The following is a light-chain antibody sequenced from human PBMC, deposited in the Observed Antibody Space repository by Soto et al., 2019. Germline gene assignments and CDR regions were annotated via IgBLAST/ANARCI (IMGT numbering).Light chain of an antibody. J-gene: IGLJ1*01. CDR3: CLYAVTFYV. Sequence: QSALTQPRSVSGSHGQSVTISCTGTSSDVGTYDFVSWYQQHPGKAPRLMIFDVSERPSGVPDRFSGSKSGNTASLTISGLQAEDEADYYYCLYAVTFYVFGTGTKLTVL. CDR2: DVS. CDR1: SSDVGTYDF. V-gene: IGLV2-11*01.